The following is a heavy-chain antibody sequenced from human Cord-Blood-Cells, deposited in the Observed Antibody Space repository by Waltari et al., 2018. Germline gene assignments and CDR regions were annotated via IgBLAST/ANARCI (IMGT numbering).Heavy chain of an antibody. CDR3: AREREYCSSTSCYTEWDY. Sequence: QVQLVQSGAEVKKPGSSVKVSCKASGGTFSSYAISWVRQDPGQGLEWMGGIIPIFGTANYAQKFQGRVTITADESTSTAYMELSSLRSEDTAVYYCAREREYCSSTSCYTEWDYWGQGTLVTVSS. J-gene: IGHJ4*02. CDR2: IIPIFGTA. V-gene: IGHV1-69*01. D-gene: IGHD2-2*02. CDR1: GGTFSSYA.